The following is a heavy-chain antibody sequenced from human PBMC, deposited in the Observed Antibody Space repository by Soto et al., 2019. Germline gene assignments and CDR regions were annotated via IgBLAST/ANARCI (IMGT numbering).Heavy chain of an antibody. CDR1: YGKFRGHD. J-gene: IGHJ4*02. D-gene: IGHD3-10*01. CDR2: INHSGST. Sequence: VFYGKFRGHDWRWILQKKGKGLEWSGEINHSGSTNYNPSLKSRVTISVDTSKNQSSLKLSSVTAAETAFYCCGRGLGGSNGFGYSGQRILVT. V-gene: IGHV4-34*01. CDR3: GRGLGGSNGFGY.